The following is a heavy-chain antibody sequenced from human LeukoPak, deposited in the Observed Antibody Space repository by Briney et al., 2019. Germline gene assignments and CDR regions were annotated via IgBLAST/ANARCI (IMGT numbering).Heavy chain of an antibody. V-gene: IGHV1-69*13. Sequence: SVKVSCKASGYTFTSYGISWVRQAPGQGLEWMGGIIPIFGTANYAQKFQGRVTITADESTSTAYMELSSLRSEDTAVYYCARELIVVVTAIPRVAAFDIWGQGTMVTVSS. J-gene: IGHJ3*02. D-gene: IGHD2-21*02. CDR2: IIPIFGTA. CDR1: GYTFTSYG. CDR3: ARELIVVVTAIPRVAAFDI.